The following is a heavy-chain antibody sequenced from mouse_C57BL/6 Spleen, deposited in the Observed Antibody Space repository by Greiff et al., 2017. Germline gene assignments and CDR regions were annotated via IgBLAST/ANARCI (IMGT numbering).Heavy chain of an antibody. J-gene: IGHJ4*01. CDR2: ISYDGSN. Sequence: EVKLVESGPGLVKPSQSLSLTCSVTGYSITSGYYWNWIRQFPGNKLEWMGYISYDGSNNYNPSLKNRISITRDTSKNQFFLKLNSVTTEDTATYYCARDYGSSHYAMDYWGQGTSVTVSS. V-gene: IGHV3-6*01. CDR1: GYSITSGYY. CDR3: ARDYGSSHYAMDY. D-gene: IGHD1-1*01.